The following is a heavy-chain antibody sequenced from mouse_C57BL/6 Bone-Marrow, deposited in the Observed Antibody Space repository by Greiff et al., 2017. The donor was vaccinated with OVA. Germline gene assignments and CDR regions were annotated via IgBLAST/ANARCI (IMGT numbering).Heavy chain of an antibody. CDR1: GFTFSDYY. CDR3: ARDSTGRAMDY. CDR2: FNYDGSST. V-gene: IGHV5-16*01. J-gene: IGHJ4*01. D-gene: IGHD4-1*02. Sequence: EVKLMESEGGLVQPGSSMKLSCTASGFTFSDYYMAWVRQVPEKGLEWVANFNYDGSSTYYLDSLKSRFIISRDNAKNILYLQMSSLKSEDTATYYCARDSTGRAMDYWGQGTSVTVSS.